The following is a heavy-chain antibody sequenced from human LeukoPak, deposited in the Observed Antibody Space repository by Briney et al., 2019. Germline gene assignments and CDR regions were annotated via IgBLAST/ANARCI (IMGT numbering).Heavy chain of an antibody. CDR2: ISSSSSYI. D-gene: IGHD4-23*01. Sequence: PGGSLRLSCAVTGINFSTYAMSWVRQAPGKGLEWVSSISSSSSYIYYADSVKGRFTISRDNAKNSLYLQMNSLRAEDTAVYYCASQYGGNSPTNYWGQGTLVTVSS. CDR1: GINFSTYA. CDR3: ASQYGGNSPTNY. V-gene: IGHV3-21*01. J-gene: IGHJ4*02.